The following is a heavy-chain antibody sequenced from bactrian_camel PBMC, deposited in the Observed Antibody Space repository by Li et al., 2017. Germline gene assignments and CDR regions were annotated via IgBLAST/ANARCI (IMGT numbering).Heavy chain of an antibody. CDR3: AARKMSGGYCARGLLADEFTY. CDR2: ISTGLTSK. V-gene: IGHV3S1*01. Sequence: VQLVESGGGSVQTGGSLRLSCATSLNPDSRYCLGWIRQVPGKEREGVASISTGLTSKYYHDSVKGRFTISRDNAKRMLSLQMNSLKLDDTAMYFCAARKMSGGYCARGLLADEFTYWGQGTQVTVS. CDR1: LNPDSRYC. D-gene: IGHD3*01. J-gene: IGHJ4*01.